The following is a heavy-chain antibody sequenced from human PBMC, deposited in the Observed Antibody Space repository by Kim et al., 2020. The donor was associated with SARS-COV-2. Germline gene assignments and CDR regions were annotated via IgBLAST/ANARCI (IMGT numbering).Heavy chain of an antibody. J-gene: IGHJ4*02. Sequence: GGSLRLSCEASGITFSMYWMNWVRQAPWKGLEWVAIIRQDGSEKLYVDSVKGRFTITRDNAKNSLFLQMSSLRVEDTAVYFCVGGLGWQPDYWGRGTLVTVSS. CDR2: IRQDGSEK. V-gene: IGHV3-7*01. CDR1: GITFSMYW. CDR3: VGGLGWQPDY. D-gene: IGHD4-17*01.